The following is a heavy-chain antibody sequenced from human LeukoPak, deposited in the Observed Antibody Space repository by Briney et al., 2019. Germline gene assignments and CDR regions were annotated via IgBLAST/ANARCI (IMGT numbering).Heavy chain of an antibody. D-gene: IGHD2-2*01. CDR1: GYTFTGYY. CDR2: VNPNSGGT. V-gene: IGHV1-2*02. CDR3: ARSVGYCSSTSCYLRLGGMDV. Sequence: SVKVSCKASGYTFTGYYMHWVRQAPGQGLEWMGWVNPNSGGTNYAQKFQGRVTMTRDTSISTAYMELSRLRSDDTAVYYCARSVGYCSSTSCYLRLGGMDVWGQGTTVTVSS. J-gene: IGHJ6*02.